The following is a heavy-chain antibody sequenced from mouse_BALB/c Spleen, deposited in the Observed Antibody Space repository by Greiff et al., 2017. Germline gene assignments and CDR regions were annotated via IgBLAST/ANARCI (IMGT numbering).Heavy chain of an antibody. CDR1: GFTFTDYY. J-gene: IGHJ4*01. V-gene: IGHV7-3*02. CDR3: ARSLTGYAMDY. D-gene: IGHD4-1*01. Sequence: EVQVVESGGGLVQPGGSLRLSCATSGFTFTDYYMSWVRQPPGKALEWLGFIRNKANGYTTEYSASVKGRFTISRDNSQSILYLQMNTLRAEDSATYYCARSLTGYAMDYWGQGTSVTVSS. CDR2: IRNKANGYTT.